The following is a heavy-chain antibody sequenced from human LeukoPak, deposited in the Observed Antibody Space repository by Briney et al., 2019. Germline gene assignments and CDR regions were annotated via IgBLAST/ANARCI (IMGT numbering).Heavy chain of an antibody. Sequence: GESLKISCKGSGYNFTSYWIGWVRQMPGKGLEWMGIIYPGDSDAKYSPSFQGQVTISADKSISTAYLQWISLVASDTAMYYCASRYSSSWNWGQGTQVTVSS. CDR2: IYPGDSDA. J-gene: IGHJ4*02. V-gene: IGHV5-51*01. D-gene: IGHD6-13*01. CDR3: ASRYSSSWN. CDR1: GYNFTSYW.